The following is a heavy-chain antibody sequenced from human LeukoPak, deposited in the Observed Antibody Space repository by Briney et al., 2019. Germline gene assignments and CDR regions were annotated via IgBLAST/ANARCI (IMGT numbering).Heavy chain of an antibody. V-gene: IGHV3-48*01. CDR3: ARGGAARPDY. Sequence: GGSLRLSCAASGFTFSNYGMDWVRQAPGKGLEWLSYISSSSSSIYYADSVRGRFTISRDNAKNSLFLQMNSLRAEDTAVYYCARGGAARPDYWGQGTPVTVSS. J-gene: IGHJ4*02. D-gene: IGHD6-6*01. CDR1: GFTFSNYG. CDR2: ISSSSSSI.